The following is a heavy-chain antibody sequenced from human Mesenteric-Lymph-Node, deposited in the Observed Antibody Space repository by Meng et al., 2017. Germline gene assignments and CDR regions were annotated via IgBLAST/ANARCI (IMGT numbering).Heavy chain of an antibody. V-gene: IGHV3-48*03. J-gene: IGHJ4*02. CDR3: VLGRSRIEVPGISPSYY. Sequence: GESLKISCAASGFTFSNYELNWVRQAPGKGLQWVSYISSSGSILNYADSVKGRFTISRDNAKNSLYLQMNSLRAEDTALYYCVLGRSRIEVPGISPSYYWGQGTLVTVSS. CDR1: GFTFSNYE. D-gene: IGHD6-19*01. CDR2: ISSSGSIL.